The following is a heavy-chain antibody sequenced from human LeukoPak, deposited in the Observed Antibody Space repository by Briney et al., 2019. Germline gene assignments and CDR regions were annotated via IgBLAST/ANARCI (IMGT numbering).Heavy chain of an antibody. V-gene: IGHV3-33*01. J-gene: IGHJ4*02. D-gene: IGHD3-16*01. CDR1: GFTFSTYG. Sequence: PGGSLRLSRATSGFTFSTYGIHWVRQAPGKGLEWVAAIWPDGSYKYYADSVKGRFTISRDNSKNTVYLQMNTLRDEDTAVYYCARAVGPFDYWGQGTLVTVSS. CDR2: IWPDGSYK. CDR3: ARAVGPFDY.